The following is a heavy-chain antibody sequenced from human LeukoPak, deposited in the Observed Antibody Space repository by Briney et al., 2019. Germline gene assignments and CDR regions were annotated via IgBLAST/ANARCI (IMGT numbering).Heavy chain of an antibody. CDR1: GGSISSYY. CDR2: IYYSGST. CDR3: ASSRGSGSYYIFDF. V-gene: IGHV4-59*01. D-gene: IGHD3-10*01. Sequence: SETLSLTCTVSGGSISSYYWSWIRQSPGKGLEWIAYIYYSGSTNYNPSLKSRVTISVDTSKNQFSLKLSSVTAADTAVYYCASSRGSGSYYIFDFWGQGTLVTVSP. J-gene: IGHJ4*02.